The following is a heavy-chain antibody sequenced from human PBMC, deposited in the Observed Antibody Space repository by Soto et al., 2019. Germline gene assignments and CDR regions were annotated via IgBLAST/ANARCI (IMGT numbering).Heavy chain of an antibody. J-gene: IGHJ4*02. CDR2: INHSGST. CDR3: ARLAARPKGVIDY. Sequence: PSETLSLTCAFYCGSFIGYYWSWIRQPPGKGLEWIGEINHSGSTNYNPSLKSRVTISVDTSKNQFSLKLSSVTAADTAVYYCARLAARPKGVIDYWGQGTLVTVSS. D-gene: IGHD6-6*01. V-gene: IGHV4-34*01. CDR1: CGSFIGYY.